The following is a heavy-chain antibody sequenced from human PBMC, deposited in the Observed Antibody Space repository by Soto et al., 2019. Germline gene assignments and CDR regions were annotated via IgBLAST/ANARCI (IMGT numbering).Heavy chain of an antibody. CDR3: ARTFLMGDPVVNWFDP. J-gene: IGHJ5*02. Sequence: PSETLSLTCTVSGGSIRTSSFYWGWIRQPPGKGLEWIGTIFYTGSTYYNPSLNSRVTISVDTSKNQFSLNLTSVTAADTAVYNCARTFLMGDPVVNWFDPWGQGTLVTVSS. CDR2: IFYTGST. D-gene: IGHD1-26*01. V-gene: IGHV4-39*01. CDR1: GGSIRTSSFY.